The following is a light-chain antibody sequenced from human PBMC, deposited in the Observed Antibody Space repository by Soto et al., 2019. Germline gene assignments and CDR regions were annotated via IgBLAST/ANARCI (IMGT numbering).Light chain of an antibody. CDR2: EGS. Sequence: QSVLTQPASVSGSPGQSITISCTGTNNDVGSYTRVSWYQQHPGKAPSDMIYEGSKRPSGVSNRFSGSKSGNTASLTISGLQAEDAADYYCCSYAGSSTLWVFGGGNKLTVL. V-gene: IGLV2-23*01. CDR3: CSYAGSSTLWV. CDR1: NNDVGSYTR. J-gene: IGLJ3*02.